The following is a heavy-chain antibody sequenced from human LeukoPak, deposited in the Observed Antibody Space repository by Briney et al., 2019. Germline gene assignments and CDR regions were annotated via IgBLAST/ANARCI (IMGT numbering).Heavy chain of an antibody. J-gene: IGHJ4*02. Sequence: PGGSLRLSCAASGFTFSSYSMNWVRQAPGKGLEWVSSISSSSSYIYYADSVKGRFTISRDNAKNSLYLQMNSLRAEDTAVYYCARSKAPISITMIVVVEGFDYWGQGTLVTVSS. CDR1: GFTFSSYS. CDR2: ISSSSSYI. D-gene: IGHD3-22*01. CDR3: ARSKAPISITMIVVVEGFDY. V-gene: IGHV3-21*04.